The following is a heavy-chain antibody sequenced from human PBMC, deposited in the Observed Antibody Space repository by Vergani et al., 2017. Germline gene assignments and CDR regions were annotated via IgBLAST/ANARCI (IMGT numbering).Heavy chain of an antibody. CDR2: ISSSTSYI. Sequence: EVQLVESGGGVVRPGGSLRLSCAASGFTFDDYGMSWVRQAPGKGLEWVSSISSSTSYIYYADSVKGRFTISRDNAKNSLYLQMNSLRAEDTAVYYCARLLYYYDSSGPLSDAFDIWGQGTMVTVSS. V-gene: IGHV3-21*01. J-gene: IGHJ3*02. CDR3: ARLLYYYDSSGPLSDAFDI. D-gene: IGHD3-22*01. CDR1: GFTFDDYG.